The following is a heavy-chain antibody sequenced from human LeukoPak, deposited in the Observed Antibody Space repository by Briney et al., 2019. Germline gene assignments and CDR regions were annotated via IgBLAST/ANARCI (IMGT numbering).Heavy chain of an antibody. CDR2: LTGSGDTT. CDR1: GFTFSNYA. CDR3: AKELELRLWYY. D-gene: IGHD1-7*01. V-gene: IGHV3-23*01. J-gene: IGHJ4*02. Sequence: GGSLRLSCAASGFTFSNYAMSWVRQAPGKGLEWVSTLTGSGDTTYCADSARGRFTISRDNSKNTLYLQMNSLRAEDTAVYYCAKELELRLWYYWGQRTLVTVSS.